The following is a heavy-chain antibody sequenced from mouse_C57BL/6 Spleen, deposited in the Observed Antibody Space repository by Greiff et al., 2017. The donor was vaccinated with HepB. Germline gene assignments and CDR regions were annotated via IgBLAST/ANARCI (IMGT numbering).Heavy chain of an antibody. Sequence: VKLQESGPELVKPGASVKISCKASGYAFSSSWMNWVKQRPGKGLEWIGRIYPGDGDTNYNGKFKGKATLTADKSSSTAYMQLSSLTSEDSAVYFCARSTVVPYWYFDVWGTGTTVTVSS. CDR2: IYPGDGDT. V-gene: IGHV1-82*01. D-gene: IGHD1-1*01. CDR1: GYAFSSSW. J-gene: IGHJ1*03. CDR3: ARSTVVPYWYFDV.